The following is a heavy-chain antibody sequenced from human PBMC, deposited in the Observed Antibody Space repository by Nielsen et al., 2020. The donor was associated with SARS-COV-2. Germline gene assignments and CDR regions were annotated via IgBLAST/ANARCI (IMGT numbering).Heavy chain of an antibody. CDR1: GFPLRSSF. CDR3: ARDNWGRMDV. D-gene: IGHD7-27*01. Sequence: GESLKISCGASGFPLRSSFMCWVRQPAGQGLDWVSVIYTDGSTSHADSVKGRFTISRDNSKNTLYLQMNSLRAEDTAVYYCARDNWGRMDVWGQGTTVTVSS. J-gene: IGHJ6*02. V-gene: IGHV3-66*01. CDR2: IYTDGST.